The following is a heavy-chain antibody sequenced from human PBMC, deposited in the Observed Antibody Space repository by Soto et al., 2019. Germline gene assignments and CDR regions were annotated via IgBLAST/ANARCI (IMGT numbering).Heavy chain of an antibody. CDR1: GGSISSYY. V-gene: IGHV4-59*01. D-gene: IGHD4-17*01. CDR2: IYYTGST. CDR3: ARDYGDSFDF. J-gene: IGHJ4*02. Sequence: PSETLSLTCTVSGGSISSYYWSWIRQPPGKGLEWIGYIYYTGSTNYNPSLKSRVTISVDTSKNQFSLNLSSVTAADTAVYYCARDYGDSFDFCGQGTLVTVSS.